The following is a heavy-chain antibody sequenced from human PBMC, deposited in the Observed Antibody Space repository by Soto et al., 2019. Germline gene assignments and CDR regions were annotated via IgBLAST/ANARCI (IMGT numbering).Heavy chain of an antibody. Sequence: SGPTLVNPTQTLTLTCTFSGFSLSTSGVGVGWIRQPPGKALEWLALIYWDDDKRYSPSLKSRLTITKDTSKNQVVLTMTNMDPVDTATYYCAHRRLRGFCSGGSCYSLFSPWGQGTLVTV. CDR3: AHRRLRGFCSGGSCYSLFSP. CDR1: GFSLSTSGVG. J-gene: IGHJ5*02. V-gene: IGHV2-5*02. CDR2: IYWDDDK. D-gene: IGHD2-15*01.